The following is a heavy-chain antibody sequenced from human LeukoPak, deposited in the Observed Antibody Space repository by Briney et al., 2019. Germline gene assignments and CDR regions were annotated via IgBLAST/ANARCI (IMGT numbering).Heavy chain of an antibody. CDR1: GFTFSSYG. CDR2: ISYDGSNK. V-gene: IGHV3-30*18. Sequence: GRSLRLSCAASGFTFSSYGMHWVRQAPGKGLEWVAVISYDGSNKYYADSVKGRFTISRDNSKNTLYLQMNSLRAEDTAVYYCAKDRDSMIVRGCFDYWGQGTLVTVSS. J-gene: IGHJ4*02. D-gene: IGHD3-22*01. CDR3: AKDRDSMIVRGCFDY.